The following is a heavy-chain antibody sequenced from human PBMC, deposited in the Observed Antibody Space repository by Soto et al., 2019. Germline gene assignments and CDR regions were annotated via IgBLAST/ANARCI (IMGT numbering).Heavy chain of an antibody. CDR3: ARDLRLTTTVTAFGY. CDR1: GYTFNTFG. J-gene: IGHJ4*02. V-gene: IGHV1-18*01. Sequence: ASVKVSCKASGYTFNTFGLSWVRQAPGQGLEWMGWISAYNGNTNYAQKVQGRVTMTTDTSTTTAYMELRSLRSDDTAVYYCARDLRLTTTVTAFGYWVQGTLVTVSS. CDR2: ISAYNGNT. D-gene: IGHD4-17*01.